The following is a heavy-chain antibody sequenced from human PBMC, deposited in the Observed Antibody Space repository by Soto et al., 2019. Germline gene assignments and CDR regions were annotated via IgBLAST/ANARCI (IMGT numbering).Heavy chain of an antibody. V-gene: IGHV4-59*01. D-gene: IGHD3-16*01. CDR1: GGSISSYY. CDR2: IYYSGST. J-gene: IGHJ6*02. CDR3: ARELITFGGGPYGMDV. Sequence: PSETLSLTCTVSGGSISSYYWSWIRQPPGKGLEWIGYIYYSGSTNYNPSLKSRVTISVDTSKNQFSLKLSSVTAADTAVYNCARELITFGGGPYGMDVWGQGTTVTVSS.